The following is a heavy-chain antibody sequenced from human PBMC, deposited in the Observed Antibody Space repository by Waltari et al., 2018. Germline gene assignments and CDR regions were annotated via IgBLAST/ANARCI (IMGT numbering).Heavy chain of an antibody. CDR2: IRNKATFYST. D-gene: IGHD1-26*01. CDR1: GFTFSDHY. Sequence: EVQLVESGGGLVQPGGSLRLSCAASGFTFSDHYMDWVRQAPGMVLDGVVSIRNKATFYSTEYVPSVKGRFTISRDDSKSSLYLQMNSLKSEDTAVYYCVRIRLGPTTRIFDSWGQGTLVTVSS. V-gene: IGHV3-72*01. CDR3: VRIRLGPTTRIFDS. J-gene: IGHJ4*02.